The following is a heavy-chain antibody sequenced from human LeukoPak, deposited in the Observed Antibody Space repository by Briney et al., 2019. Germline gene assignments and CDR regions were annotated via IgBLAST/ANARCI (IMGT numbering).Heavy chain of an antibody. CDR1: GFTFSSYS. CDR3: ARDIPSPYYYDSSGDAFDI. D-gene: IGHD3-22*01. V-gene: IGHV3-21*01. J-gene: IGHJ3*02. CDR2: ISSSSSYI. Sequence: GGSLRLSCAAYGFTFSSYSMNWVRQAPGKGLEWVSSISSSSSYIYYADSVKGRFTISRDNAKNSLYLQTNSLRAEDTAVYYCARDIPSPYYYDSSGDAFDIWAKGQWSPSLQ.